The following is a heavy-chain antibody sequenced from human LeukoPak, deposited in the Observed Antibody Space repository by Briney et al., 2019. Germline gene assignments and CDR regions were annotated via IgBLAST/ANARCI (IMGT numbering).Heavy chain of an antibody. CDR1: GFTFSDYY. CDR2: ISSSSSYI. Sequence: GGSLRLSCAASGFTFSDYYMSWIRQAPGKGLEWVSYISSSSSYIYYADSVKGRFTISRDNAKNSLYPQMNSLRAEDTAVYYCARVSYDILTGYSYIDYWGQGTLVTVSS. J-gene: IGHJ4*02. D-gene: IGHD3-9*01. CDR3: ARVSYDILTGYSYIDY. V-gene: IGHV3-11*06.